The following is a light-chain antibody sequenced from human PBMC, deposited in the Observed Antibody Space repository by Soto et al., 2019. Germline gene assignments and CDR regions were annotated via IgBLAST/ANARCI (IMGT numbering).Light chain of an antibody. CDR2: EVS. CDR1: SSDIGGYIY. J-gene: IGLJ2*01. CDR3: SSYTSSSTRVV. V-gene: IGLV2-14*01. Sequence: QSVLTQPASVSASPGQSITISCTGTSSDIGGYIYVSWYQHHPGKAPRLMIYEVSNRPSGVSNRFSGSKSGNTASLTISGLQAEDEADYYCSSYTSSSTRVVFGGGTKLTVL.